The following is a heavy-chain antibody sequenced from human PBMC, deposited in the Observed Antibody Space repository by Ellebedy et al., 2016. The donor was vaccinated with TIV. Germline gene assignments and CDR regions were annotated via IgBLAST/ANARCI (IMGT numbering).Heavy chain of an antibody. CDR1: GFTFSSYD. CDR3: ARATAGFDY. D-gene: IGHD1-1*01. CDR2: IGTAGDT. J-gene: IGHJ4*02. V-gene: IGHV3-13*01. Sequence: GESLKISCAASGFTFSSYDMHWVRQATGKGLEWVSAIGTAGDTYYPGSVKGRFTISRENAMKSLYLQMNSLRAEDTAVYYCARATAGFDYWGQGTLVTVSS.